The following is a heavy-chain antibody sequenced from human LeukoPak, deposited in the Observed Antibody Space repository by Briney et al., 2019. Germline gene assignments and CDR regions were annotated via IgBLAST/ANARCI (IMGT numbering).Heavy chain of an antibody. CDR3: ARGGSVIVVVIDFDY. V-gene: IGHV1-46*01. J-gene: IGHJ4*02. CDR1: GYTFTSYY. CDR2: INPSGGST. Sequence: ASVKVSCKASGYTFTSYYMHWVRQAPGQGLEWMGIINPSGGSTSYAQKFQGRVTMTRDTSTSTVYMELSSLRSEDTAVYYCARGGSVIVVVIDFDYWGQGTLVTASS. D-gene: IGHD3-22*01.